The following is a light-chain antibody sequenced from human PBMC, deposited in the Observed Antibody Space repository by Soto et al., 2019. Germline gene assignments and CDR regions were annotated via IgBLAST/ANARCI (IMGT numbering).Light chain of an antibody. V-gene: IGKV1-5*03. J-gene: IGKJ4*01. Sequence: DVQMTQSPSTLSASVGDRVTITCRASQSISSWLAWYQQKPAKAPNLLIYETSNLESGVPSRFSGSGSGTEFTLTIRSLQPDDFATYFCQQYTSFPLTFGGGTKVEI. CDR2: ETS. CDR3: QQYTSFPLT. CDR1: QSISSW.